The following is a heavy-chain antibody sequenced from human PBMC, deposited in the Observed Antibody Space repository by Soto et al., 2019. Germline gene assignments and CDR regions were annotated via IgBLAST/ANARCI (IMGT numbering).Heavy chain of an antibody. Sequence: EVQLVESGGGLVKPGGSLRLSCAASGLSFTNAWSWVRQAPGKGLEWVGLIKSKSDGATTDYAAPVKGRFTISRDDSKDTLYLQMNSLKPDDTAVYYCTTVLDYCTTWRVCWGQGTLVTVSS. CDR1: GLSFTNAW. D-gene: IGHD1-1*01. V-gene: IGHV3-15*01. CDR3: TTVLDYCTTWRVC. CDR2: IKSKSDGATT. J-gene: IGHJ4*02.